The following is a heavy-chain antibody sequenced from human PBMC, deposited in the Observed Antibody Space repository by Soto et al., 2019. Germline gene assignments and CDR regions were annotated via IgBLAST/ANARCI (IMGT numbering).Heavy chain of an antibody. Sequence: KPSETLSLTCTVSGGSVSSGSYYWSWIRQPPGKGLEWIGYIYYSGSTNYNPSLKSRVTISVDTSKNQFSLELSSVTAADTAVYYCARLYYDSSGPPGYYYGMDVWGQGTTVTVSS. CDR2: IYYSGST. D-gene: IGHD3-22*01. V-gene: IGHV4-61*01. CDR1: GGSVSSGSYY. CDR3: ARLYYDSSGPPGYYYGMDV. J-gene: IGHJ6*02.